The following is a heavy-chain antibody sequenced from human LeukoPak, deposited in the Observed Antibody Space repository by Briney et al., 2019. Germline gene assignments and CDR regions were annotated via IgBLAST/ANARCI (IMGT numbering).Heavy chain of an antibody. V-gene: IGHV3-23*01. CDR3: AIQSVDC. J-gene: IGHJ4*02. CDR2: ISENGANP. CDR1: GFTFKNYA. Sequence: GGSLRLSCAASGFTFKNYAMNWVRQTPGKGLEWVSSISENGANPHYADSVKGRFTIFRDDSHNTLYWQINSLKADDPAVYFCAIQSVDCCGQGTLVTVSS. D-gene: IGHD4-11*01.